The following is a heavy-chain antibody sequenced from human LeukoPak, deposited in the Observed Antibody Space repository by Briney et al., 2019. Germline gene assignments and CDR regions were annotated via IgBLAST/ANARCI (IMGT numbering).Heavy chain of an antibody. CDR2: ISGIGGRT. CDR3: AKDYYDSSGYYYGGTDY. V-gene: IGHV3-23*01. Sequence: GGSLTLSCAASGFTFSSYAMSWVRQAPGKGLDGVSAISGIGGRTYYADSVKGRFTISRDNSKNALFLQMNSLRAEDTAVYYCAKDYYDSSGYYYGGTDYWGQRTLVTVSS. D-gene: IGHD3-22*01. CDR1: GFTFSSYA. J-gene: IGHJ4*02.